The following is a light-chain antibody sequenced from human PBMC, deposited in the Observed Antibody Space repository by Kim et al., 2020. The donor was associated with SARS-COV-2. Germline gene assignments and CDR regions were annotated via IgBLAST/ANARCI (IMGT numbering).Light chain of an antibody. CDR1: SRDVGAYDH. CDR2: DVA. CDR3: SSYTTSSTYV. J-gene: IGLJ1*01. Sequence: GQPVTISCTGTSRDVGAYDHVSWYQQYPGKAPKLMICDVAKRPSGVSILFSGSKSGNTASLTISGLQAEDEADYYCSSYTTSSTYVFGTGTKVTVL. V-gene: IGLV2-14*04.